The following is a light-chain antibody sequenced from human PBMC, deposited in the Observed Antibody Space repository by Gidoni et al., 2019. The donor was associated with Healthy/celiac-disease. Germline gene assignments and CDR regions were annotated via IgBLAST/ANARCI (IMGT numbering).Light chain of an antibody. CDR3: CSYAGSSTSV. CDR2: EGS. J-gene: IGLJ1*01. Sequence: QSALPPPAPVSGSPGQSITISCTGTSSDVGSYNLVSWYQQHPGKAPKLMIYEGSKRPAGVSNRFSGSKSGNTASLTISGLQAEDEADYYGCSYAGSSTSVFGTGTKVTVL. CDR1: SSDVGSYNL. V-gene: IGLV2-23*01.